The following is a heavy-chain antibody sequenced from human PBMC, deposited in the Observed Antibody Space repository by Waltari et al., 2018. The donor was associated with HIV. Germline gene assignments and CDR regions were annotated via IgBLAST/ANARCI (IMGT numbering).Heavy chain of an antibody. D-gene: IGHD1-26*01. V-gene: IGHV4-59*01. J-gene: IGHJ3*02. Sequence: QVQLQESGPGLVKPSETLSLTCTVSGGSISDYYWRWLRQPPGKGLELIGFIYYNGNTNYNPSLKSRVTISMGTSRNHFSLQLTSVTAADTAVYYCARTYSGSYPRGYAFNIWGQGTMVTVSS. CDR1: GGSISDYY. CDR3: ARTYSGSYPRGYAFNI. CDR2: IYYNGNT.